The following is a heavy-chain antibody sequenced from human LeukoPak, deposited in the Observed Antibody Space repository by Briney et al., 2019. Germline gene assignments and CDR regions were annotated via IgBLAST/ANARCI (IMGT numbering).Heavy chain of an antibody. CDR3: ARDGSSARGDY. CDR2: INSDGSST. V-gene: IGHV3-74*01. J-gene: IGHJ4*02. CDR1: GFTFSSYW. D-gene: IGHD2-2*01. Sequence: PGGSLRLSCAASGFTFSSYWMHWVRQAQGEGLVWVSRINSDGSSTLYADSVKGRFTISRDNAKNTRYLQMNSLRAEDTAVYYCARDGSSARGDYWGQGTLVTVSS.